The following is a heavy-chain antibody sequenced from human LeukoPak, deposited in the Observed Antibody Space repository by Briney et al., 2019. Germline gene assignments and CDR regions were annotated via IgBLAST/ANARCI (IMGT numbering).Heavy chain of an antibody. CDR3: ARATPGIAVAGDY. D-gene: IGHD6-19*01. CDR2: LSSSGSTI. Sequence: GGSLRLSCAASGFTFSSYEMNWVRQAPGKGREWVSYLSSSGSTIYYADSVKGRFTISRDNAKNSLYLQMNSLRAEDTAVYYCARATPGIAVAGDYWGQGTLVTVSS. V-gene: IGHV3-48*03. J-gene: IGHJ4*02. CDR1: GFTFSSYE.